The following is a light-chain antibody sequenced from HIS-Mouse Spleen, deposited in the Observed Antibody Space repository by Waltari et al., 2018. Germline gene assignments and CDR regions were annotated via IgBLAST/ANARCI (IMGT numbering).Light chain of an antibody. Sequence: SYELTQPPSVSVSPGQTARITCPGDAFPKKDRYSYQQKSGQAPVLVIYEDGNRPSGIPESFSGSSSGTMATLTISGAQVEDEADYYCYSTDSSGNHRVFGGGTKLTVL. CDR1: AFPKKD. CDR2: EDG. V-gene: IGLV3-10*01. CDR3: YSTDSSGNHRV. J-gene: IGLJ2*01.